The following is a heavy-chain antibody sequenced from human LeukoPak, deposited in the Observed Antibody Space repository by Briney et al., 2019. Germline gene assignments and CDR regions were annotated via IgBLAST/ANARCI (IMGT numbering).Heavy chain of an antibody. J-gene: IGHJ5*02. CDR2: IYYSGST. V-gene: IGHV4-39*07. Sequence: PSETLSLTCTVSGGSISSSSYYWGWIRQPPGKGLEWIGSIYYSGSTYYNPSLKSRATISVDTSKNQFFLKLSSVTAADTAVYYCARWWGFDPWGQGTLVTVSS. D-gene: IGHD2-15*01. CDR1: GGSISSSSYY. CDR3: ARWWGFDP.